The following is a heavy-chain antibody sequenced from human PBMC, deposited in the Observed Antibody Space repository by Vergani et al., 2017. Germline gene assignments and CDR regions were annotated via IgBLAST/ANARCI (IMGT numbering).Heavy chain of an antibody. CDR3: ANHDYYDSSGTSY. J-gene: IGHJ4*02. CDR1: GFTFSSYG. CDR2: ISYDGSNK. D-gene: IGHD3-22*01. Sequence: QVQLVESGGGVVQPGRSLRLSCAASGFTFSSYGMHWVRQAPGKGLEWVAVISYDGSNKYYADSVKGRFTISRDNYKNTLYLQMNSLRAEDTAVYYCANHDYYDSSGTSYWGQGTLVTVSS. V-gene: IGHV3-30*18.